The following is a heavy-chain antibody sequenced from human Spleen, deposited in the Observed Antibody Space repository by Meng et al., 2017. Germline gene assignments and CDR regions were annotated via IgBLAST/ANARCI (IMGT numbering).Heavy chain of an antibody. CDR1: GGSISSSNS. CDR2: TYHGGTT. Sequence: LKLKESGPGMVKPSETLSLTCAVSGGSISSSNSWRWVRQPPGKGLEWIGETYHGGTTSYNPSLKSRVTISVDRSKNQFSLNLSSVTAADTAVYYCARDLRAYSTSPFDYWGQGTLVTVSS. V-gene: IGHV4-4*02. D-gene: IGHD6-6*01. J-gene: IGHJ4*02. CDR3: ARDLRAYSTSPFDY.